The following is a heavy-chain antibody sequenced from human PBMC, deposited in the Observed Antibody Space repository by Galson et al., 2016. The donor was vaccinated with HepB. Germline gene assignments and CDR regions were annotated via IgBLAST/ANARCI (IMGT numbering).Heavy chain of an antibody. J-gene: IGHJ4*02. V-gene: IGHV3-21*01. Sequence: SLRLSCAASGFTFRTYSMNWVRQAPGKGLEWVSSLSVSGAYTYYADSVKGRFTISRDNPKNTLYLQMNSLRVEDTAVYYCARVRYATLVVFSNPIHYWGQGTLVTVSS. CDR2: LSVSGAYT. D-gene: IGHD2-2*01. CDR3: ARVRYATLVVFSNPIHY. CDR1: GFTFRTYS.